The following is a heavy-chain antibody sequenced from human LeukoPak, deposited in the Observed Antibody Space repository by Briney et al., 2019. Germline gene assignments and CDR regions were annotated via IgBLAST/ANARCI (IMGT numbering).Heavy chain of an antibody. J-gene: IGHJ5*02. CDR3: ARRLSCTSTSCYAGNWFDP. D-gene: IGHD2-2*01. CDR1: GGSISSYY. CDR2: IYYSGST. Sequence: SETLSLTCTVSGGSISSYYWSWIRQPPGKGLEWIGYIYYSGSTYYNPSLKSRVTISVDTSKNQFSLKLSSVTAADTAVYYCARRLSCTSTSCYAGNWFDPWGQGTLVTVSS. V-gene: IGHV4-59*08.